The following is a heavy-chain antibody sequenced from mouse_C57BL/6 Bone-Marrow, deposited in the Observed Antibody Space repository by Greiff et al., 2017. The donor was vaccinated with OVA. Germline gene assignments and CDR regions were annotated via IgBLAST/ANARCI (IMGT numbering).Heavy chain of an antibody. J-gene: IGHJ2*01. D-gene: IGHD2-4*01. CDR2: IYPGNSDT. Sequence: EVQLQQSGTVLARPGASVKMSCKTSGYTFTSYWMHWVKQRPGQGLEWIGAIYPGNSDTSYNQKFKGKAKLTAVTSASTAYMELSSLTTEDSAVYYCTSADYDYDLYYFDYWGQGTTLTVSS. CDR1: GYTFTSYW. V-gene: IGHV1-5*01. CDR3: TSADYDYDLYYFDY.